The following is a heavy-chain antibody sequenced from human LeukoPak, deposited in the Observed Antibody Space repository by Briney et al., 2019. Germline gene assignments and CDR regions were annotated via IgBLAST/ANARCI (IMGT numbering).Heavy chain of an antibody. Sequence: GGSLRLSCAASGSTFSSYGMHWVRQAPGKGLEWVAFIRYDGSNKYYADSVKGRFTISRDNSKNTLYLQMNSLRAEDTAVYYCAKSALDVVVVAATQGDYYYMDVWGKGTTVTVSS. V-gene: IGHV3-30*02. CDR3: AKSALDVVVVAATQGDYYYMDV. J-gene: IGHJ6*03. CDR2: IRYDGSNK. D-gene: IGHD2-15*01. CDR1: GSTFSSYG.